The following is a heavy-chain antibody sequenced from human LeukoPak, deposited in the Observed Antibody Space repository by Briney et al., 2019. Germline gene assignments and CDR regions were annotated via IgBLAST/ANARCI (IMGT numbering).Heavy chain of an antibody. D-gene: IGHD6-13*01. V-gene: IGHV3-33*01. J-gene: IGHJ4*02. CDR1: GFTFSSYG. CDR3: ARAETGYSSSWYFDY. CDR2: IWYDGSNK. Sequence: QPGGSLRLSCAASGFTFSSYGMHWVRQAPGKGLEWVAVIWYDGSNKYYADSVKGRFTISRDNSKNTLYLQMNSLRAEDTAVYYCARAETGYSSSWYFDYWGQGTLVTVSS.